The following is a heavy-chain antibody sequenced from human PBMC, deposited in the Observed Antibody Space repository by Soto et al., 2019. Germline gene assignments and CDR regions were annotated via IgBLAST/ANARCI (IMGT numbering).Heavy chain of an antibody. J-gene: IGHJ6*02. CDR2: IIPIFGTA. V-gene: IGHV1-69*13. CDR1: GGTFSSYA. Sequence: SVKVSCKASGGTFSSYAISWVRQAPGQGLEWMGGIIPIFGTANYAQKFQGRVTITADESTSTAYMELSSLRSEDTAVYYCARGGFSASHYYYGMDVWGQGTTVTVSS. CDR3: ARGGFSASHYYYGMDV. D-gene: IGHD3-10*01.